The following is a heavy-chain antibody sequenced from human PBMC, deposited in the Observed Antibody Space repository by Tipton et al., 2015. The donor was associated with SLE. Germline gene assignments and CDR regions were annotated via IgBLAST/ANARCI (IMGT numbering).Heavy chain of an antibody. CDR3: AGLHWRNNF. CDR2: IYSSVST. V-gene: IGHV4-38-2*01. Sequence: GLVKPSETLSLKCAVSGYSISAGYYWGWVRQPPGKGLEWIGAIYSSVSTHYGPSLNSRVTLSVDTSKNQFPLRLSSVTATDTAVYYCAGLHWRNNFWGQGTLVTVSS. CDR1: GYSISAGYY. J-gene: IGHJ4*02. D-gene: IGHD1/OR15-1a*01.